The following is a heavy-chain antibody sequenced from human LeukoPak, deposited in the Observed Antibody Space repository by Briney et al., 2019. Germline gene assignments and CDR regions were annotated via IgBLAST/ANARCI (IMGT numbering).Heavy chain of an antibody. CDR1: GGSISSGSYY. CDR3: ARECIVPENWFDP. CDR2: IYTSGST. Sequence: PSETLSLTCTVSGGSISSGSYYWSWIRQPAGKGLEWIGRIYTSGSTNYNPPLKSRVTISVDTSKNQFSLKLSPVTAADTAVYYCARECIVPENWFDPWGQGTLVTVSS. V-gene: IGHV4-61*02. J-gene: IGHJ5*02. D-gene: IGHD2-2*01.